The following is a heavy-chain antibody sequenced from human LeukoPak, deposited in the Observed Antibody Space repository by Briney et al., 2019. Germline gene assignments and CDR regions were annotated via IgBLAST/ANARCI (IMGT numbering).Heavy chain of an antibody. V-gene: IGHV3-9*01. CDR3: AKDMGYTAMVLDY. Sequence: GRSLRLSCAASGFTFDDYAMHWVRQAPGKGLEWVSGISWNSGSIGYADSVKGRFTISRDNAKNSLYLQMNSLRAEDTALYYCAKDMGYTAMVLDYWGQGTLVTVSS. D-gene: IGHD5-18*01. J-gene: IGHJ4*02. CDR1: GFTFDDYA. CDR2: ISWNSGSI.